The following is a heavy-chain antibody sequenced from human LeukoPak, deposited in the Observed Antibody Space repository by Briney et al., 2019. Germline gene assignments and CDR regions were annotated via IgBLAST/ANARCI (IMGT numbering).Heavy chain of an antibody. V-gene: IGHV4-39*01. J-gene: IGHJ5*02. D-gene: IGHD2-15*01. CDR1: GGSISSSNYY. Sequence: SETLSLTCTVSGGSISSSNYYWGWIRQPPGKGLEWIGSIYYGGSTYYNPSLKSRVTISVDTSMNQFSLKLSFVTTADTAVYYCARALGYCSGGSCTRGYNWFDPWGQGTLVTVPS. CDR3: ARALGYCSGGSCTRGYNWFDP. CDR2: IYYGGST.